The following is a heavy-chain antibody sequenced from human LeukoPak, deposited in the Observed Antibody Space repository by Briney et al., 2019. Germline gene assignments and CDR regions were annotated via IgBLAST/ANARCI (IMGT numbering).Heavy chain of an antibody. V-gene: IGHV3-33*01. Sequence: GGSLRLPCAASGFTFTNYGMHWVRQAPGKGLEWVAVVWFDGTNKYYADSVKGRFTISRDNSKNTVYLQMNSLRADDTAVYYCARDRVTKQAPPGYWGQGTLVTVSS. CDR1: GFTFTNYG. CDR3: ARDRVTKQAPPGY. J-gene: IGHJ4*02. CDR2: VWFDGTNK. D-gene: IGHD2-8*01.